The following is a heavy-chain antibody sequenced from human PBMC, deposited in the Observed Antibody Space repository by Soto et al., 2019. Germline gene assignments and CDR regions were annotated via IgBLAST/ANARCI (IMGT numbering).Heavy chain of an antibody. CDR3: ARDFTHYDILTGYFDDAFDI. J-gene: IGHJ3*02. CDR2: IYYSGST. Sequence: PSETLSLTCTVSGGSISSYYWSWIRQPPGKGLEWIGYIYYSGSTNYNPSLKSRVTISVDTSKNQFSLKLSSVTAADTAVYYCARDFTHYDILTGYFDDAFDIWGQGTMVTVSS. D-gene: IGHD3-9*01. CDR1: GGSISSYY. V-gene: IGHV4-59*13.